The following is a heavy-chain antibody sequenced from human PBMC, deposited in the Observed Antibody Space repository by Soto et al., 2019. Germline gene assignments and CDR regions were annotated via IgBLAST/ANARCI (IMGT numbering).Heavy chain of an antibody. J-gene: IGHJ3*02. D-gene: IGHD5-12*01. V-gene: IGHV4-59*01. CDR2: IYYSGST. CDR1: GGSISSYY. Sequence: SETLPLTCTVSGGSISSYYWSWIRQPPGKGLQWIGYIYYSGSTNYNPSLKSRVTISVDTSKNQFSLKLSSVTAADTAAYYCARDKGRWLQWSPDNDAFDIWGQGTMVTVSS. CDR3: ARDKGRWLQWSPDNDAFDI.